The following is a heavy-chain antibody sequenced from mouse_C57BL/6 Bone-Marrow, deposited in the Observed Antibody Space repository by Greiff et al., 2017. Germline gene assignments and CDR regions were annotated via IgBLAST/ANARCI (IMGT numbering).Heavy chain of an antibody. J-gene: IGHJ4*01. CDR3: GGCCYGCCAMDY. V-gene: IGHV1-81*01. CDR2: IYPRSGNT. CDR1: GYTFTSYG. Sequence: VQLQQSGAELARPGASVKLSCKASGYTFTSYGISWVKQRTGQGLEWIGEIYPRSGNTYYNEKFKGKATLTADKSSSTAYMELRSLTSEDSAVYIWGGCCYGCCAMDYWGQGTAVTVSS. D-gene: IGHD1-1*01.